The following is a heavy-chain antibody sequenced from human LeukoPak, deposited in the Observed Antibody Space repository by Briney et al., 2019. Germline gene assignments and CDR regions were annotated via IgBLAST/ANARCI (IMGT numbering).Heavy chain of an antibody. CDR1: GCTFTSYA. CDR2: IIPNHGNT. Sequence: ASVKVSCKASGCTFTSYAISWVRQAPGQGLEWMGWIIPNHGNTNYAQKFQGRVTITADTSTSTAYMELRSLRSEDTAGYYCARDPSHDSGGYPYWGRRTLVTVS. J-gene: IGHJ4*02. V-gene: IGHV1-18*01. D-gene: IGHD3-22*01. CDR3: ARDPSHDSGGYPY.